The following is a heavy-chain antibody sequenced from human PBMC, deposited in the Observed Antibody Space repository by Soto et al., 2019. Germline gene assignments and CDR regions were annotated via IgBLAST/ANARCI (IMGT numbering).Heavy chain of an antibody. CDR2: IYYSGST. J-gene: IGHJ3*02. D-gene: IGHD3-16*02. Sequence: QVQLQESGPGLVKPSQTLSLTCTVSGGSISSGGYYWSWIRQHPGKGLEWIGYIYYSGSTYYNPSRKSRVTISVDTSKNQFSLKLSSVTAADTAVYYCAARGGYDYIWGSYRLDAFDIWGQGTMVTVSS. V-gene: IGHV4-31*03. CDR1: GGSISSGGYY. CDR3: AARGGYDYIWGSYRLDAFDI.